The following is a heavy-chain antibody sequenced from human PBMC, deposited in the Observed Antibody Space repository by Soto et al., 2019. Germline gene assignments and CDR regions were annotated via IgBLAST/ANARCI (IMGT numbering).Heavy chain of an antibody. V-gene: IGHV3-9*01. J-gene: IGHJ4*02. CDR3: ARESEDLTSNFDY. CDR2: ISWNSGSI. Sequence: GGSLRLSCAASGFTFDDYAMHWVRQAPGKGLEWVSGISWNSGSIGYADSVKGRFTISRDNAKNSVYLEMNSLSAEDTAVYYCARESEDLTSNFDYWGQGTLVTVSS. CDR1: GFTFDDYA.